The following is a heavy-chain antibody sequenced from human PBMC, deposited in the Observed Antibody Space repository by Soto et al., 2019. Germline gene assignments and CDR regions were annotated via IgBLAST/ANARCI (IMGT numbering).Heavy chain of an antibody. J-gene: IGHJ4*02. CDR3: ARGGVDVVATSAFDY. Sequence: QVQLVQSGAEVKKPGSSVKVSCKASGSTFNNCAISWVRQAPGQGLEWMGGIIPIIGTADYAHKFQGRLAISADESTGTTFMELSSLRSEDTALYYCARGGVDVVATSAFDYWGQGTLVTVSS. CDR2: IIPIIGTA. D-gene: IGHD5-12*01. CDR1: GSTFNNCA. V-gene: IGHV1-69*01.